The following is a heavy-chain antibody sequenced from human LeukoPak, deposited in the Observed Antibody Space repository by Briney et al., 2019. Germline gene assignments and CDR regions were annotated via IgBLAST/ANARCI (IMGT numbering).Heavy chain of an antibody. CDR1: GFTFSGFA. J-gene: IGHJ4*02. V-gene: IGHV3-23*01. D-gene: IGHD3-16*01. CDR2: ISRSGEST. Sequence: GTLRLSCAASGFTFSGFAMSWIRQAPGKGLEWVSSISRSGESTFYADSVRGRFTTSRDNSKNTVSLQMESLRAEDTALYYCAKDYAVGSIDYWGQGTLVTVSS. CDR3: AKDYAVGSIDY.